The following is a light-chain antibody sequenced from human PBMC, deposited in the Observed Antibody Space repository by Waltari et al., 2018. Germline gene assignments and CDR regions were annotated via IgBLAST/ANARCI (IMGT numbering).Light chain of an antibody. CDR1: SAPIGNTT. Sequence: QSVLTQPPSVSAAPGQRVTISCHGGSAPIGNTTVSWYRQFPGTAPKLLIYENTERPSGIPGRCSGSKSGTSATLDITGLQAGDEADYYCGTWDSSLSGAVFGGGTHLTVL. CDR3: GTWDSSLSGAV. CDR2: ENT. J-gene: IGLJ7*01. V-gene: IGLV1-51*02.